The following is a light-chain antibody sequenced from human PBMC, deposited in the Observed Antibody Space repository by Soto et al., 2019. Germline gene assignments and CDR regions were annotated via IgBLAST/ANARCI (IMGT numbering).Light chain of an antibody. V-gene: IGKV3-15*01. CDR3: QQYNNWPPTWT. CDR1: QSVTSN. Sequence: EIVMTQSPATLSVSPGERATLTCRASQSVTSNLAWYQQKPGQAPRLLIYGASTRATGIPARFSGGGSGTEFTLTISSLQSEDSAVYYCQQYNNWPPTWTFGPGTTVEIK. J-gene: IGKJ1*01. CDR2: GAS.